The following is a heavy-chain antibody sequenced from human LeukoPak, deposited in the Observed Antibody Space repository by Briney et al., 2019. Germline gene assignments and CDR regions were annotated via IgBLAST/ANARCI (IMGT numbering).Heavy chain of an antibody. CDR2: INHSGST. D-gene: IGHD2-2*01. CDR3: ARGDYKELGYCSSTSCYGNWFDP. CDR1: GGSFSGYY. Sequence: PSETLSLTCAVYGGSFSGYYWSWTRQPPGKGLEWIGEINHSGSTNYNPSLKSRVTISVDTSKNQFSLKLSSVTAADTAVYYCARGDYKELGYCSSTSCYGNWFDPWGQGTLVTVSS. V-gene: IGHV4-34*01. J-gene: IGHJ5*02.